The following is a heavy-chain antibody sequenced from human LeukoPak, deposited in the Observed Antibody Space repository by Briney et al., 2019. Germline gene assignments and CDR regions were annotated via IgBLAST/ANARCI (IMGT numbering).Heavy chain of an antibody. CDR3: ARDRLGYCSSTSCRTNWFDP. CDR1: GFTFSSYS. V-gene: IGHV3-21*01. D-gene: IGHD2-2*01. Sequence: PGGSLRLSCAASGFTFSSYSMNWVRQAPGKGLEWVSSISSSSSYIYYVDSVKGRFTISRDNAKNSLYLQMNSLRAEDTAVYYCARDRLGYCSSTSCRTNWFDPWGQGTLVTVSS. CDR2: ISSSSSYI. J-gene: IGHJ5*02.